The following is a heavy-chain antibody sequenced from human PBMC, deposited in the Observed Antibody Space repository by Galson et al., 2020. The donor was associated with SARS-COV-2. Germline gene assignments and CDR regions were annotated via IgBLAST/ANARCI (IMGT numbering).Heavy chain of an antibody. CDR3: ARRWKGWEQRAHDAFDI. J-gene: IGHJ3*02. V-gene: IGHV4-39*01. CDR2: IYYSGST. D-gene: IGHD1-26*01. CDR1: GGSISSSSYY. Sequence: SETLSLTCTVSGGSISSSSYYWGWIRQPPGKGLEWIGSIYYSGSTYYNPSLKSRVTISVDTSKNQFSLKLSSVTAADTAVYYCARRWKGWEQRAHDAFDIWGQGTMVTVSS.